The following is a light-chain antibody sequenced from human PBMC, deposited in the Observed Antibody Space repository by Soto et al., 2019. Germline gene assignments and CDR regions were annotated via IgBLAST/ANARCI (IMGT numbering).Light chain of an antibody. J-gene: IGLJ1*01. CDR3: SSFAGSNDFPYV. CDR1: SSDVGAYDY. CDR2: EIN. V-gene: IGLV2-8*01. Sequence: QSVLAQPPSASGSPGQSVTISCTGASSDVGAYDYVSWYQQHPGNAPKLMIYEINKRPSGVPDRFSGSKSGNTASLTVSGLQAEAEADYYCSSFAGSNDFPYVFGTGTRSPS.